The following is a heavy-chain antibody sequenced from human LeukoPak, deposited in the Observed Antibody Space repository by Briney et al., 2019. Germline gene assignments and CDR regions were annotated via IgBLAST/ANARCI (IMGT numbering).Heavy chain of an antibody. CDR3: ARVKPDYYDSSGYPPLGY. Sequence: SVKVSCKASGYTFTGYHIHWVRQAPGQGLEWMGGIIPIFGTANYAQKFQGRVTITADESTNTAYMDLSSLRSEDTAVYYCARVKPDYYDSSGYPPLGYWGQGTLVTVSS. D-gene: IGHD3-22*01. CDR1: GYTFTGYH. J-gene: IGHJ4*02. CDR2: IIPIFGTA. V-gene: IGHV1-69*13.